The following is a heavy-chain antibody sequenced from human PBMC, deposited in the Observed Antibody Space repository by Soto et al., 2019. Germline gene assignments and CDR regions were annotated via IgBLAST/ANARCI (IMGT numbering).Heavy chain of an antibody. D-gene: IGHD3-16*02. J-gene: IGHJ5*02. CDR3: ARDWRLRLGELSNYNWFDP. CDR1: GGSISSYY. Sequence: SETLSLTCTVSGGSISSYYWSWIRQPAGKGLEWIGRIYTSGSTNYNPSLKSRVTMSVDTSKNQFSLKLSSVTAADTAVYYCARDWRLRLGELSNYNWFDPWGQGTLVTVSS. V-gene: IGHV4-4*07. CDR2: IYTSGST.